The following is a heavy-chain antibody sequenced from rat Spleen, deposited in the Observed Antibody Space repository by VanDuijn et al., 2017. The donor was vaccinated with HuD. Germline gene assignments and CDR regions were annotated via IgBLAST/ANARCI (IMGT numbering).Heavy chain of an antibody. CDR3: TTKAD. CDR1: GFTFSDYY. J-gene: IGHJ2*01. Sequence: EVQLVESDGGLVQPGRSLKLSCAASGFTFSDYYMAWVRQAPTKGLEWVATISISGGPTYYRDSVKGRFPISRDDAKSTLYLQMDSLRSEDTATYYCTTKADWGQGVMVTVSS. V-gene: IGHV5-27*01. CDR2: ISISGGPT.